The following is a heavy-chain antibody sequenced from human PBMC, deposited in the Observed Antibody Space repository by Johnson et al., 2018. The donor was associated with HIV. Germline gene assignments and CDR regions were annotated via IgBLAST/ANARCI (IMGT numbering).Heavy chain of an antibody. Sequence: VQLVESGGGLVQPGGSLRLSCAASLFTFSSYAMSWVRQAPGKGLEWVSAISGSGGSTYYVDSVKGRFTISRDNAKNSLYLQMNSLRAEDTAVYYCARERIAAAGLDAFDIWGQGTMVTVSS. J-gene: IGHJ3*02. CDR2: ISGSGGST. CDR1: LFTFSSYA. D-gene: IGHD6-13*01. CDR3: ARERIAAAGLDAFDI. V-gene: IGHV3-23*04.